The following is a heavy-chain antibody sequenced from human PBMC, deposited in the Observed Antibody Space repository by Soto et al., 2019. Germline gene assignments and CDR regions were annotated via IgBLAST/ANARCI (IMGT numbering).Heavy chain of an antibody. Sequence: QVQVMESGGGVVQPGRSLRLSCAASGFTFNTFGMHWVRQAPGKGLEWVAVISYDGSNIYYADSVKGRFTISRDNSKNTLFLQMNSLRVEDTAVYYCAKKIAGTFSEPPDYWGQGTLVTVSS. J-gene: IGHJ4*02. V-gene: IGHV3-30*18. CDR3: AKKIAGTFSEPPDY. CDR2: ISYDGSNI. CDR1: GFTFNTFG.